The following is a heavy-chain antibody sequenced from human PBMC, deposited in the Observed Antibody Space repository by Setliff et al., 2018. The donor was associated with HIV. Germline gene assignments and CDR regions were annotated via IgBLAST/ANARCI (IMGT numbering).Heavy chain of an antibody. CDR3: ARETYYYDNPQYYYYYRYV. V-gene: IGHV4-61*02. J-gene: IGHJ6*03. CDR2: IYTSGST. Sequence: SETLSLTCTVSGSSISSGSYYWGWIRQPAGKGLEWIGRIYTSGSTNYNPTLKSRVTLSVDTSKNQFSLKLRSVTAADTAVYYCARETYYYDNPQYYYYYRYVWGKGTTVTVSS. D-gene: IGHD3-22*01. CDR1: GSSISSGSYY.